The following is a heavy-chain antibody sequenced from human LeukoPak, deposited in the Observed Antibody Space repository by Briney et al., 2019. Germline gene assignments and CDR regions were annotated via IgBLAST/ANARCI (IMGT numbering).Heavy chain of an antibody. D-gene: IGHD6-13*01. Sequence: SETLSLTCAVYGGSFSGYYWSWIRQPPGKGLEWIGEINHSGSTNYNPSLKSRVTISVDTSKNQFSLKLSSVTAADTAIYYCARGKNSSPNWFDPWGQGTLVTVSS. V-gene: IGHV4-34*01. CDR1: GGSFSGYY. J-gene: IGHJ5*02. CDR2: INHSGST. CDR3: ARGKNSSPNWFDP.